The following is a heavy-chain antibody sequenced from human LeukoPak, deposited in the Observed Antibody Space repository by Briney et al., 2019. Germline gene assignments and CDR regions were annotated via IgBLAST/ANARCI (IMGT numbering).Heavy chain of an antibody. J-gene: IGHJ4*02. D-gene: IGHD1-26*01. V-gene: IGHV3-7*05. CDR2: IKQDGSEK. CDR3: ARALVGDTD. Sequence: GGSLRLSCAASGFTFSSYSMNWVRQAPGRGLEWVAHIKQDGSEKYYVESVKGRFTISRDNARNSLYLQMNSLRAEDTAVYYCARALVGDTDWGQGALVTVSS. CDR1: GFTFSSYS.